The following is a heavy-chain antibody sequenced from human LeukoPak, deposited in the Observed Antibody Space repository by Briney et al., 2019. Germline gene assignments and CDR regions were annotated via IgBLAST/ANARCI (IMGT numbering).Heavy chain of an antibody. D-gene: IGHD6-19*01. Sequence: GRSLTLSCAASGFTFSTYAIHWVRQAPGKGLEWVAVISYDGSNKFYADSVKGRFTISRDNSKNTLYLQMNSLTADDTAVYYCASPKYTSGWYRNYFNYWGQGTLVTVSS. CDR1: GFTFSTYA. CDR2: ISYDGSNK. CDR3: ASPKYTSGWYRNYFNY. J-gene: IGHJ4*02. V-gene: IGHV3-30*04.